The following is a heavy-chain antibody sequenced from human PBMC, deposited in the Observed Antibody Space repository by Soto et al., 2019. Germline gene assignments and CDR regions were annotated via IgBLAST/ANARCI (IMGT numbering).Heavy chain of an antibody. CDR3: TGSLSFAFDI. CDR1: GFSFSDSV. Sequence: EVQLVESGGGLVQPGGSLKLSFAASGFSFSDSVMHWVRQVSGEGLEWVGRITSTADTYATAYTASVKGRFTVSRDDSKNTAYLQMNSLKTEDTAVYYCTGSLSFAFDIWGQGTMVHVSS. J-gene: IGHJ3*02. V-gene: IGHV3-73*01. CDR2: ITSTADTYAT.